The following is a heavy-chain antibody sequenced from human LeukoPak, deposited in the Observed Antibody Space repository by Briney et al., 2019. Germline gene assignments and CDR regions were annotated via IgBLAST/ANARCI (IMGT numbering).Heavy chain of an antibody. D-gene: IGHD1-14*01. CDR3: AKGPPGWNHLDY. J-gene: IGHJ4*02. Sequence: GGSLRLSCAASGFIFDDYAMHWVRQAPGKGLEWVSAISGSGGSTYYADSVKGRFTISRDNSKNTLYLQMNSLRAEDTAVYYCAKGPPGWNHLDYWGQGTLVTVSS. CDR1: GFIFDDYA. V-gene: IGHV3-23*01. CDR2: ISGSGGST.